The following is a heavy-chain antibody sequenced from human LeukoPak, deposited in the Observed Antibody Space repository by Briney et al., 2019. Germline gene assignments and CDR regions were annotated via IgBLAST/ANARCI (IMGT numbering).Heavy chain of an antibody. V-gene: IGHV3-7*03. CDR1: GFTFRSYW. Sequence: GGSLRLSCAASGFTFRSYWMSWVRQAPGKGLEWVANINQGGSVKYYADSVRGRFTISRDDAKNSLYVQMNSLRAEDTAVYHCAKGGGSYYYYFDYWGQGTLVTVSA. D-gene: IGHD1-26*01. CDR2: INQGGSVK. J-gene: IGHJ4*02. CDR3: AKGGGSYYYYFDY.